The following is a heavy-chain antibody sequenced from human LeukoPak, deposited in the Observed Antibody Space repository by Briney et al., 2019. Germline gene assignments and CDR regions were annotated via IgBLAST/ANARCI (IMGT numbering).Heavy chain of an antibody. D-gene: IGHD2-2*01. V-gene: IGHV1-46*01. CDR1: GYTFTSYY. Sequence: ASVKVSCKASGYTFTSYYMHWVRQAPGQGLEWMGIINPSGGSTSYAQKFQGRVTMTRDTSISTAYMELSRLRSDDTAVYYCARAISDCSSTSCRPASFDPWGQGTLVTVSS. CDR2: INPSGGST. CDR3: ARAISDCSSTSCRPASFDP. J-gene: IGHJ5*02.